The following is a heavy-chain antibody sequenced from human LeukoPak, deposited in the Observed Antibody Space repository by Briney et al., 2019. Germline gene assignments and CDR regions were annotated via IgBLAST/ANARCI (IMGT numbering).Heavy chain of an antibody. D-gene: IGHD2-15*01. CDR1: GGSFSGYY. CDR2: INHSGST. Sequence: SETLSLTCAVYGGSFSGYYWRWIRQPPGKGLEWIGEINHSGSTNYNPSLKSQVTIPVATPRNQFSLKRRALTATDTAWYSCARVLCSGGSCYFGYWRQATLVTVRS. V-gene: IGHV4-34*01. CDR3: ARVLCSGGSCYFGY. J-gene: IGHJ4*02.